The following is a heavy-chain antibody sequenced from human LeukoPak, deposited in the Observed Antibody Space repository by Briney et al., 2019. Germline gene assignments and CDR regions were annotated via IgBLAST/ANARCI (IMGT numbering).Heavy chain of an antibody. CDR3: ARPPVWAPDAFDI. Sequence: SETLSLTCTVSGGSISSYYWSWIRQPPGKGLEWIGYIYYSGSTYYNPSLKSRVTISVDTSKNQFSLKLSSVTAADTAVYYCARPPVWAPDAFDIWGQGTMVTVSS. CDR2: IYYSGST. V-gene: IGHV4-59*04. D-gene: IGHD3-16*01. CDR1: GGSISSYY. J-gene: IGHJ3*02.